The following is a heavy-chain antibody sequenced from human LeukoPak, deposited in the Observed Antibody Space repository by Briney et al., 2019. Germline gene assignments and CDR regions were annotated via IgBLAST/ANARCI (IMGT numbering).Heavy chain of an antibody. V-gene: IGHV3-48*01. D-gene: IGHD3-22*01. J-gene: IGHJ4*02. CDR2: ISRDSTTI. CDR3: ATDYYDSSGYYTGSY. Sequence: GGSLRRSCAASGFTFSSFHINWVRQAPGKGLEWLSYISRDSTTIYYADSVKGRFTISRDNAKNSLYLQMNSLRAEDTAVYHCATDYYDSSGYYTGSYWGQGTLVTVSS. CDR1: GFTFSSFH.